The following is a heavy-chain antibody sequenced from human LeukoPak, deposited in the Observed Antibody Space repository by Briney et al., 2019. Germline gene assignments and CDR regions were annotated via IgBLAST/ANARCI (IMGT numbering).Heavy chain of an antibody. CDR1: GFTFSSYS. CDR3: ARGSSWYQDSYYYYGMGV. CDR2: ISSSSSYI. Sequence: GGSLRLSCAASGFTFSSYSMNWVRQAPGKGLEWVSSISSSSSYIYYADSVKGRFTISRDNAKNSLYLQMNSLRAEDTAVYCCARGSSWYQDSYYYYGMGVWGQGTTVTVSS. J-gene: IGHJ6*02. V-gene: IGHV3-21*01. D-gene: IGHD6-13*01.